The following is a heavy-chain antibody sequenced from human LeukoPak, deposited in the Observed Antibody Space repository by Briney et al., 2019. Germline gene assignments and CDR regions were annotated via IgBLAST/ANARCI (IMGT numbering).Heavy chain of an antibody. V-gene: IGHV3-21*04. Sequence: GGSLRLSCAASGFTFSSYSMNWVRQAPGKGLEWVSSISSSSSYIYYADSVKGRFTISRDNAKNSLYLQMNSLRAEDTAVYYCAREPDVWGSYRPSDYWGQGTLVTVSS. CDR1: GFTFSSYS. D-gene: IGHD3-16*02. J-gene: IGHJ4*02. CDR3: AREPDVWGSYRPSDY. CDR2: ISSSSSYI.